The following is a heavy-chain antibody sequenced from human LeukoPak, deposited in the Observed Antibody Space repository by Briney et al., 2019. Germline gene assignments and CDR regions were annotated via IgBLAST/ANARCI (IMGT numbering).Heavy chain of an antibody. Sequence: ASVKVSCKVSGYTFTGYYMHWVRQAPGQGLEWMGRIIPILGIANYAQKFQGRVTITADKSTSTAYMELSSLRSEDTAVYYCARDVNYYDSSGYLDYWGQGTLVTVSS. CDR3: ARDVNYYDSSGYLDY. V-gene: IGHV1-69*04. CDR2: IIPILGIA. D-gene: IGHD3-22*01. CDR1: GYTFTGYY. J-gene: IGHJ4*02.